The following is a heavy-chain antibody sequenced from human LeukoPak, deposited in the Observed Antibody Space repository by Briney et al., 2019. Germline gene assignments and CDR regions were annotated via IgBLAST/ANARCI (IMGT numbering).Heavy chain of an antibody. D-gene: IGHD3-10*01. CDR2: INPSGGST. Sequence: ASVKVSCKASGYTFTSYYMHCVRQTPGQGPEWMGIINPSGGSTRYAQKFQGRVTMTTDTSTSTVYMELSSLRSEDTAVYYCARDRVGDTYGYYYGMDVWGQGTTVTVSS. CDR3: ARDRVGDTYGYYYGMDV. V-gene: IGHV1-46*01. CDR1: GYTFTSYY. J-gene: IGHJ6*02.